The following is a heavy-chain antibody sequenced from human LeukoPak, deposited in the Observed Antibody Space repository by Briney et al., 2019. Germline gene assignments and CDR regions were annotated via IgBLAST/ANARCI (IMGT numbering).Heavy chain of an antibody. CDR3: ARVGDHFHWNLDL. CDR1: GFTASTYY. CDR2: IYSGGTT. D-gene: IGHD3-3*02. J-gene: IGHJ2*01. Sequence: GGSLRLSCAASGFTASTYYMNWDRQAPGKGLEWVSIIYSGGTTYYADSVKGRFTISRDTSKYTLSLQMSSLRAEDTAVYFCARVGDHFHWNLDLWGRGTLVTVSS. V-gene: IGHV3-53*01.